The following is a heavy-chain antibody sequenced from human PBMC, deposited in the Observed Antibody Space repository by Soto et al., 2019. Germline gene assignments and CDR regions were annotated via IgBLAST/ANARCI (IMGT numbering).Heavy chain of an antibody. D-gene: IGHD3-10*01. J-gene: IGHJ4*02. CDR3: ASPYYYGSGSSLVIDY. Sequence: QVQLVQSGAEVKKPGSSVKVSCKASGGTFSSYTISWVRQAPGQGLERMGRIIPILGIANYAQKFQGRVTITADKSTSTAYMELSSLRSEDTAVYYCASPYYYGSGSSLVIDYWGQGTLVTVSS. V-gene: IGHV1-69*02. CDR2: IIPILGIA. CDR1: GGTFSSYT.